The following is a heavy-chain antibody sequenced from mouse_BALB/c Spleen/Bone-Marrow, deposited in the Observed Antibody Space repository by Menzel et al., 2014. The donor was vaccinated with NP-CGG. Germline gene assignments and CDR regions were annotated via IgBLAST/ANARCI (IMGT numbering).Heavy chain of an antibody. Sequence: EVKLVESGPSLVKPSQTLSLTCSVTGDSITSGYWNWIRKFPGNKLEYVGYISYSGSTYYNPSLKSRISITRDTSKNXYYLQLKSVTTEDTATYCCARFGYDYGLDYWGQGTSVTVSS. J-gene: IGHJ4*01. CDR2: ISYSGST. V-gene: IGHV3-8*02. CDR3: ARFGYDYGLDY. D-gene: IGHD2-2*01. CDR1: GDSITSGY.